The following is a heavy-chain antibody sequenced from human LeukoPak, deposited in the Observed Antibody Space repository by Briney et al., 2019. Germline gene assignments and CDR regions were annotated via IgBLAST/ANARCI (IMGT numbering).Heavy chain of an antibody. CDR1: GGSISNYF. V-gene: IGHV4-4*07. CDR2: IYNNGDT. CDR3: ARLNNGASYSSYLDV. Sequence: SETLSLTCTLSGGSISNYFWTWIRQPAGKGLEWIGRIYNNGDTNYEPSLKSRVTMSVDTSKNQFSLKLSSVTAADTAMYYCARLNNGASYSSYLDVWGKGPTVTVS. D-gene: IGHD4-17*01. J-gene: IGHJ6*03.